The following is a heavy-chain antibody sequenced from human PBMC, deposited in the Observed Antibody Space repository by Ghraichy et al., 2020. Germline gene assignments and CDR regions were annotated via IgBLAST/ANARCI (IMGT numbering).Heavy chain of an antibody. CDR1: GFTFSSYW. CDR3: ARNDRDYGDYGNDY. Sequence: GGSLRLSCAASGFTFSSYWMGWIRQAPGKGLEWLANINQDGGETYYVDSVKGRFTISRDNAKKSLYLQMNSLRVEDTAVYYCARNDRDYGDYGNDYWGQGTLVTVSS. J-gene: IGHJ4*02. CDR2: INQDGGET. V-gene: IGHV3-7*01. D-gene: IGHD4-17*01.